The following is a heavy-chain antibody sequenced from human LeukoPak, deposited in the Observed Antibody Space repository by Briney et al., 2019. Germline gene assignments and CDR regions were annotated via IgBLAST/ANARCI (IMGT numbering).Heavy chain of an antibody. CDR1: GFTFSSYS. CDR3: ARSVPNLSGSYFDY. J-gene: IGHJ4*02. Sequence: NPGGSLRLPCAASGFTFSSYSMNWVRQAPGKGLEWVSSISSSSSYIYYADSVKGRFTISRDNAKNSLYLQMNSLRAEDTAVYYCARSVPNLSGSYFDYWGQGTLVTVSS. CDR2: ISSSSSYI. V-gene: IGHV3-21*01. D-gene: IGHD1-26*01.